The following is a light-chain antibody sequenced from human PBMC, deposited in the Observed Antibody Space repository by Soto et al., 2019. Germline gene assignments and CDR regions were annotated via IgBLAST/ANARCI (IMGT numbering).Light chain of an antibody. CDR2: ENF. V-gene: IGLV2-8*01. Sequence: QSALTQPPSASGSPGQSVTISCTGPSSGVVGYNYVSWYQQHPGNAPQLLIYENFERPSGVPDRFSGSKSDNTGSLTVSGLQAEDEAYYYCSSYAGSNNWVFGGGTKVTVL. CDR1: SSGVVGYNY. CDR3: SSYAGSNNWV. J-gene: IGLJ3*02.